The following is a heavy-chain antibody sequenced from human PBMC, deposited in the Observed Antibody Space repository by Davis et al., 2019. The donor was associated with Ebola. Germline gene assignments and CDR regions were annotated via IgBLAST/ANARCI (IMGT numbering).Heavy chain of an antibody. CDR3: ARDVLGGNYYYYGMDV. CDR1: GFTFRSYG. V-gene: IGHV3-33*01. CDR2: IWNDGSYE. J-gene: IGHJ6*02. Sequence: GGSLRLSCAASGFTFRSYGMHWVRQAPGKGLEWVAVIWNDGSYEYYVDSVKGRFTISRDNSKDTLYLQMSSLRVEGTAVYFCARDVLGGNYYYYGMDVWGQGTTVTVSS. D-gene: IGHD3-16*01.